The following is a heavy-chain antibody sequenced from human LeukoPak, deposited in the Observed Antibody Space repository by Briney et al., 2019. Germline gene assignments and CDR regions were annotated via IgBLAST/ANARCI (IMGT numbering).Heavy chain of an antibody. CDR1: GFTFDDYA. J-gene: IGHJ4*02. V-gene: IGHV3-9*01. CDR2: ISWNSGSI. Sequence: PGRSLRLSCAASGFTFDDYAMHWVWQAPGKGLEWVSGISWNSGSIGYADSVKGRFTISRDNAKNSLYLQMNSLRAEDTALYYCAKDSSYYDSSGYPDWGQGTLVTVSS. CDR3: AKDSSYYDSSGYPD. D-gene: IGHD3-22*01.